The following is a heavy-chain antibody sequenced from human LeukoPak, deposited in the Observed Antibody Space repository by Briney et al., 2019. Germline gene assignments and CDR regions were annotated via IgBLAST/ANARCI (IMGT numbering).Heavy chain of an antibody. Sequence: PGRSLRLSCAASGFTFDDYAMHWVRQAPGKGLEWVSGISWNSGSIGYADSVKGRFTISRDNAKNSLYLQMNSLRAEDTALYYCAKDASWILNDAFDIWGQGTMVTVSS. V-gene: IGHV3-9*01. CDR1: GFTFDDYA. D-gene: IGHD5-12*01. CDR2: ISWNSGSI. J-gene: IGHJ3*02. CDR3: AKDASWILNDAFDI.